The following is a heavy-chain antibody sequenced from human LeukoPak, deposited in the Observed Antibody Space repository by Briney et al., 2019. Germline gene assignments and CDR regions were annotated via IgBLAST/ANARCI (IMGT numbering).Heavy chain of an antibody. J-gene: IGHJ4*02. Sequence: GKSLRLSCAASGFTFSSYGMHWVRQAPGKGLEYVSGISSNGGSTYYANSVKGRFTISRDNSKNTLYLQMGSLRVEDMAVYYCAREYSSSSVDYWGQGTLVTVSS. V-gene: IGHV3-64*01. CDR2: ISSNGGST. CDR1: GFTFSSYG. D-gene: IGHD6-6*01. CDR3: AREYSSSSVDY.